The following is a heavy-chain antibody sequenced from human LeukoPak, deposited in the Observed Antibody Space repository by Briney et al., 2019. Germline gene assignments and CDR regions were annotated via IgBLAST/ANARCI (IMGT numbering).Heavy chain of an antibody. J-gene: IGHJ5*01. V-gene: IGHV3-11*01. CDR1: GFTFSDHY. Sequence: GGSLRLSCTASGFTFSDHYMTWIRQAPGKGLECVSYLSKSGSDIFYADSVKGRFSISRDNAKNSLYLQMNSLRAEDTAVYYCAGGHWGLDSWGQGTLVTVSS. D-gene: IGHD7-27*01. CDR2: LSKSGSDI. CDR3: AGGHWGLDS.